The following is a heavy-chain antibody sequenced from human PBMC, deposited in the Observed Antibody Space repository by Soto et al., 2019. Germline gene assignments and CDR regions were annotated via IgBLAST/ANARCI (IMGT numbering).Heavy chain of an antibody. CDR3: VGGASRWYPYFFDS. CDR2: IIPYYNTL. CDR1: EGTFNSYA. J-gene: IGHJ4*02. D-gene: IGHD6-13*01. V-gene: IGHV1-69*01. Sequence: QAQVVQSGAEVRKPGSSVKLSCKASEGTFNSYAIAWVRQAPGQGLEWMGGIIPYYNTLNSAQKFQDRVKITADDSTNTVYMQLSSLTSDDTSVYLWVGGASRWYPYFFDSWAQGTLVTVSS.